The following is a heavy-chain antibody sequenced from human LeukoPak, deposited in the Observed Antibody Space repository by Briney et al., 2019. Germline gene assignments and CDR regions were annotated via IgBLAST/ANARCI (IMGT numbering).Heavy chain of an antibody. CDR2: INHSGNT. V-gene: IGHV4-39*07. Sequence: PSETLSLTCTVSGGSISSGGYYWSWIRQPPGKGLEWIGEINHSGNTNYNPSLKSRVAISVDTSKNQFSLKLSSVIAADTAMYYCARSKDGSGFAAYWGQGTQVTVSS. CDR3: ARSKDGSGFAAY. D-gene: IGHD3-22*01. J-gene: IGHJ4*02. CDR1: GGSISSGGYY.